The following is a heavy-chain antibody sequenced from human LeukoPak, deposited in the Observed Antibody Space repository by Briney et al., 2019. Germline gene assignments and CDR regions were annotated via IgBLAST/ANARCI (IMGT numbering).Heavy chain of an antibody. CDR1: GGSFSSHY. CDR3: ARVLSAHFDY. CDR2: IYYSGST. D-gene: IGHD3-16*02. V-gene: IGHV4-59*11. Sequence: SETLSLSCAVSGGSFSSHYWSWVRQPPGKGLEWVGYIYYSGSTNYNPSLKRRVTISIDTSKNQFSLKLSSVAASDTAVCYCARVLSAHFDYWGQGTLVTVSS. J-gene: IGHJ4*02.